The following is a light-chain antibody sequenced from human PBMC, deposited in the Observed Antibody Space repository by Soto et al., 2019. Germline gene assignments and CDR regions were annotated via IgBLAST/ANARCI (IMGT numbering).Light chain of an antibody. CDR1: SSDVGGYTY. J-gene: IGLJ3*02. CDR2: QVS. Sequence: QSALTQPASVSGSPGQSITISCTGTSSDVGGYTYVSWYQQHPGKAPKLMIYQVSNRPSGVSNRFSGFKSGNTASRTISGHQTEDEADYYCSSYTSSNPRVFGGGTKLTVL. CDR3: SSYTSSNPRV. V-gene: IGLV2-14*01.